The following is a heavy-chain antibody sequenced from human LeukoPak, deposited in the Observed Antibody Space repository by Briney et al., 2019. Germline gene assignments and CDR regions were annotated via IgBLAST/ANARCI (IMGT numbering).Heavy chain of an antibody. CDR1: GYTFTSYG. D-gene: IGHD3-3*01. CDR3: AGVGFFGNWFDP. Sequence: GASVKVSCKASGYTFTSYGITWVRQAPGQGLEWMGWISAYNGNTNYAQKLQGRVTMSRDTSTSTVYLELSSLRSEDTAVYYCAGVGFFGNWFDPWGQGTLVIVSS. V-gene: IGHV1-18*01. CDR2: ISAYNGNT. J-gene: IGHJ5*02.